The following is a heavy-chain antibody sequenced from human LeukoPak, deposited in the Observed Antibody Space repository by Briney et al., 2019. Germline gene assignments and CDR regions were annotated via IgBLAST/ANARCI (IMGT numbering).Heavy chain of an antibody. J-gene: IGHJ4*02. V-gene: IGHV4-34*01. CDR3: ARRLVGVVPAAICYFDY. CDR1: GGSFSGYY. CDR2: INHSGST. Sequence: SETLSLTCAVYGGSFSGYYWSWIRQPPGKGLEWIGEINHSGSTNYNPSLKSRVTISVDTSKNQFSLKLSSVTAADTAVYYCARRLVGVVPAAICYFDYWGQGTLVTVSS. D-gene: IGHD2-2*01.